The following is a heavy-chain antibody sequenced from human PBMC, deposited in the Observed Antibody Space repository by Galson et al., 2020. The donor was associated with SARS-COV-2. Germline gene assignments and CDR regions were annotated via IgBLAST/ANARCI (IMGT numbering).Heavy chain of an antibody. J-gene: IGHJ4*02. Sequence: ASETLSLTCTVSDDSLSSESFYWGWIRQAPGQGLVWIASGFYRGTTYYNPSLKSRVSISVDTSKHQFSLRLRYVTAEDTAIYYCARHHSFDYASGSFRLGFDSWGQGSLVTVSS. D-gene: IGHD3-10*01. CDR2: GFYRGTT. CDR1: DDSLSSESFY. CDR3: ARHHSFDYASGSFRLGFDS. V-gene: IGHV4-39*01.